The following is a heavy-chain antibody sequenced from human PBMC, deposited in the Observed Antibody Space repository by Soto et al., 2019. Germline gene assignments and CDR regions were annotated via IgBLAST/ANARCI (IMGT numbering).Heavy chain of an antibody. Sequence: GGSLRLSCAASGFTISTYAMTWVRQAPGKGLECVSGVTGSGSQIYYADSVKGRFTISKDNSKNTLYLQTSSLREEDTALYYCAKDAVYRDGLWLMDSWGQGTLVTVSS. CDR3: AKDAVYRDGLWLMDS. V-gene: IGHV3-23*01. CDR2: VTGSGSQI. J-gene: IGHJ5*02. D-gene: IGHD2-21*01. CDR1: GFTISTYA.